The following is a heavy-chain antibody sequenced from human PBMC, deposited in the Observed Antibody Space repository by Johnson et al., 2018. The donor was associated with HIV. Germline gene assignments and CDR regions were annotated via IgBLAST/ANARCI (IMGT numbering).Heavy chain of an antibody. CDR2: ISYDGSNK. Sequence: QVQLVESGGGVVQPGRSLRLSCAASGFTFSSYAMHWVRQAPGKGLEWVAVISYDGSNKYYADSVKGRFTISRDNSKNTLYLQMNSLRAEDTAVYYCAREDTMIVMADRAFDIWGQGTMVTVSS. D-gene: IGHD3-22*01. V-gene: IGHV3-30*04. CDR3: AREDTMIVMADRAFDI. CDR1: GFTFSSYA. J-gene: IGHJ3*02.